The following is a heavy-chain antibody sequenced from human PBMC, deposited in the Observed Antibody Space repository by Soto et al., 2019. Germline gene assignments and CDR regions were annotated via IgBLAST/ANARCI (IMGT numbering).Heavy chain of an antibody. D-gene: IGHD5-12*01. J-gene: IGHJ4*02. CDR1: GFTFISYT. CDR3: ARAAFSYSTISAFPY. CDR2: IGTSSSYI. V-gene: IGHV3-21*06. Sequence: GGSLRLSCVASGFTFISYTMSWVRQAPGKGLEWVSSIGTSSSYIYYADSVEGRFTISRDNAQNSVFLQMDSLRAEDTAVYYCARAAFSYSTISAFPYWGQGTLVTVSS.